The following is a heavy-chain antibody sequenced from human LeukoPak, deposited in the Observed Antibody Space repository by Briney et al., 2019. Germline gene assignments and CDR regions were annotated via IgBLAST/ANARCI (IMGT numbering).Heavy chain of an antibody. CDR1: GGTFSSYA. Sequence: EASVKVSCKASGGTFSSYAISWVRQAPGQGLEWMGGIIPIFGTANYAQKFQGRVTITADESTSTAYMELSSLRSEDTAVYYCARVIAATTRLNYYYGMDVWGQGTTVTVSS. CDR3: ARVIAATTRLNYYYGMDV. CDR2: IIPIFGTA. D-gene: IGHD6-13*01. V-gene: IGHV1-69*13. J-gene: IGHJ6*02.